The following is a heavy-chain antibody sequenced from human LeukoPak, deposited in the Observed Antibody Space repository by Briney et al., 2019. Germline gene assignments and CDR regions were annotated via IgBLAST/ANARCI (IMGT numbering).Heavy chain of an antibody. V-gene: IGHV3-48*04. D-gene: IGHD2-15*01. J-gene: IGHJ6*03. Sequence: GGSLRLSCAASGFTFSSYSMNWVRQAPGKGLEWVSYISSSSSTIYYADSVKGRFIISRDNAKNSLFLQMNSLRVEDTAVYYCTRDLKFTPLRFYMDVWGKGTTVTVSS. CDR2: ISSSSSTI. CDR3: TRDLKFTPLRFYMDV. CDR1: GFTFSSYS.